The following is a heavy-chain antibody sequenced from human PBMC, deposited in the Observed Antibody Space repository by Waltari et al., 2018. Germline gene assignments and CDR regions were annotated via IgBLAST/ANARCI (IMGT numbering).Heavy chain of an antibody. CDR3: ARGGGYCSSTSCSPFDY. J-gene: IGHJ4*02. CDR1: GGPFSGYY. D-gene: IGHD2-2*01. Sequence: QVQLQQWGAGLLKPSATLSLTCAVYGGPFSGYYWSWIRQPPGQGLEWIGEINHSRSTNYNPALMSRVTISGATSKNQVSLKLGAVTGADTAVHYWARGGGYCSSTSCSPFDYWGQGTLVTVSS. V-gene: IGHV4-34*01. CDR2: INHSRST.